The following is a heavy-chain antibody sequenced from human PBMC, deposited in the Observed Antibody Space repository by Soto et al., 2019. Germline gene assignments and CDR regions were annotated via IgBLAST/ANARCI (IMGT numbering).Heavy chain of an antibody. D-gene: IGHD5-12*01. Sequence: GESLKISCKASGYDFARTWIGWVRQLPGKGLDWLGIIYPGDSETRYSPSFRGQVTFSVDMSISTAYLQWSSLKTSDIAIYYCARLVGAYDSYFDHWGQGTRVTVS. J-gene: IGHJ4*02. V-gene: IGHV5-51*01. CDR1: GYDFARTW. CDR2: IYPGDSET. CDR3: ARLVGAYDSYFDH.